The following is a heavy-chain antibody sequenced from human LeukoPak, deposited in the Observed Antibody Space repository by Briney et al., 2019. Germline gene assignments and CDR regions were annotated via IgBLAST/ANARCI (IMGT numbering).Heavy chain of an antibody. CDR3: ARGHYGLDY. V-gene: IGHV3-11*01. CDR2: ISGSGTDI. D-gene: IGHD3-16*01. CDR1: GFTFNDHY. J-gene: IGHJ4*02. Sequence: GGSLRLSCAASGFTFNDHYLTWIRQAPGKGLEWVSYISGSGTDIYHGDSVKGRFTISRDNAKNSLFLQMHSLTAEDTAVYYCARGHYGLDYWGQGTLVTVSS.